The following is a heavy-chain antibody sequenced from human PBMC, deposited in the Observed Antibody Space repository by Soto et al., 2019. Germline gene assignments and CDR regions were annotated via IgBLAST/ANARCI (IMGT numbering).Heavy chain of an antibody. D-gene: IGHD3-22*01. Sequence: SVKVSCKASGGTFSSYAISWVRQAPGQGLEWMGGIIPIFGTANYAQKFQARVTITADKSTSTAYMELSSLRSEDTAVYYCARAFYYYDSSGYERNWFDPWGQGTLVTVSS. CDR1: GGTFSSYA. J-gene: IGHJ5*02. CDR3: ARAFYYYDSSGYERNWFDP. CDR2: IIPIFGTA. V-gene: IGHV1-69*06.